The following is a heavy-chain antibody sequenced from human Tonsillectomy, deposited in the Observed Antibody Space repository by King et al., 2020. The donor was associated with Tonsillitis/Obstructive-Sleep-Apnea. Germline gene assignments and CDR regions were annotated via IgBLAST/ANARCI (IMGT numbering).Heavy chain of an antibody. Sequence: QLVQSGGGLVQTGGSLRLSCAASGFSFSSYEMNWVRQAPGKGLEWVSYISSSGSTIYYADSVKGRFTISRNNARNSLYLQMNSLRAEDTAVYYCARGSGYYDFWTGSMIFDSWGQGTLVTVSS. V-gene: IGHV3-48*03. CDR3: ARGSGYYDFWTGSMIFDS. J-gene: IGHJ4*02. CDR2: ISSSGSTI. D-gene: IGHD3-3*01. CDR1: GFSFSSYE.